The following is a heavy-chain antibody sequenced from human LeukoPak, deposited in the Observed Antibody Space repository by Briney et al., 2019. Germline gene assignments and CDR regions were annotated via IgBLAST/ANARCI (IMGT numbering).Heavy chain of an antibody. V-gene: IGHV3-30-3*01. CDR3: ARSQRAAVAGSFDY. CDR1: GFTFSSYA. Sequence: GGSLRLSCAASGFTFSSYAMHWVRQAPGKGLEWVAVISYDGSNKYYADSVKGRFTISRDNSKNTLYLQMNSLRAEDTAVYYCARSQRAAVAGSFDYWGQGTLVTVSS. CDR2: ISYDGSNK. D-gene: IGHD6-19*01. J-gene: IGHJ4*02.